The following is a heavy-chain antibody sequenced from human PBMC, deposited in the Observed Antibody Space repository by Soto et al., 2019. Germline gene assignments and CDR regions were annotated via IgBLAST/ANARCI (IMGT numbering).Heavy chain of an antibody. CDR3: ARDGDSSGWSKPYYFDY. D-gene: IGHD6-19*01. V-gene: IGHV4-59*01. CDR1: GGSISSYY. CDR2: IYYSGST. Sequence: SETLSLTCTVSGGSISSYYLSWIRQPPGKGLEWIGYIYYSGSTNYNPSLKSRVTISVDTSKNQFSLKLSSVTAADTAVYYCARDGDSSGWSKPYYFDYWGQGTLVTVSS. J-gene: IGHJ4*02.